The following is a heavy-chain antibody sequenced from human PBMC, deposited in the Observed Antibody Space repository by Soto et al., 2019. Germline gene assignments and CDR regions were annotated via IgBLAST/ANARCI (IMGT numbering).Heavy chain of an antibody. CDR1: GYTLTELS. Sequence: ASVKVSCKVSGYTLTELSMHWVRQAPGKGLERMGGFDPEDGETIYAQKFQGRVTMTEDTSTDTAYMELSSLRSEDTAVYYCVTLNPAAMPGHYYYYMYVWGKGTTVTV. CDR3: VTLNPAAMPGHYYYYMYV. J-gene: IGHJ6*03. V-gene: IGHV1-24*01. CDR2: FDPEDGET. D-gene: IGHD2-2*01.